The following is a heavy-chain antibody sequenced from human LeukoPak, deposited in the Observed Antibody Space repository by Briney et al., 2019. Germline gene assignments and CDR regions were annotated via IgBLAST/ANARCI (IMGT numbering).Heavy chain of an antibody. D-gene: IGHD2-2*02. Sequence: SETLSLTCAVYGGSFSGYYWSWIRQPPRKGLEWIGEINHSGSTNYNPSLKSRVTISVDTSNDQFSRKLSSVTGADTAVYYCAARHCSSTSCYKQRLNNFDYWGQGTLVTVSS. J-gene: IGHJ4*02. CDR2: INHSGST. CDR1: GGSFSGYY. CDR3: AARHCSSTSCYKQRLNNFDY. V-gene: IGHV4-34*01.